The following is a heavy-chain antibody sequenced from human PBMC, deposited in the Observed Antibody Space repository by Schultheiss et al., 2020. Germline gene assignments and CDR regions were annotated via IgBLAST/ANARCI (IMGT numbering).Heavy chain of an antibody. J-gene: IGHJ4*02. D-gene: IGHD3-22*01. CDR1: GYSFTSYW. V-gene: IGHV5-51*01. CDR3: ARNYYDSSGYYLGEDY. Sequence: GESLKISCKGSGYSFTSYWIGWVRQMPGKGLEWMGIIYPGDSDTRYSPSFQGQVTISADKSISTAYLQWSSLKASDTAMYYCARNYYDSSGYYLGEDYWGQGTLVTVSS. CDR2: IYPGDSDT.